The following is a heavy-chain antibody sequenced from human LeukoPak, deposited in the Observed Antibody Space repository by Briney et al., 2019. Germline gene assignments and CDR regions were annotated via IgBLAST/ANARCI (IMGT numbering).Heavy chain of an antibody. CDR2: ISAYNGNT. CDR1: GYTFTSYG. CDR3: ARDSSGWYGIAGYYYYGMDV. V-gene: IGHV1-18*01. D-gene: IGHD6-19*01. Sequence: ASVKVSCKASGYTFTSYGISWVRRAPGQGLEWMGWISAYNGNTNYAQKLQGRVTMTTDTSTSTAYMELRSLRSDDTAVYYYARDSSGWYGIAGYYYYGMDVWGQGTTVTVSS. J-gene: IGHJ6*02.